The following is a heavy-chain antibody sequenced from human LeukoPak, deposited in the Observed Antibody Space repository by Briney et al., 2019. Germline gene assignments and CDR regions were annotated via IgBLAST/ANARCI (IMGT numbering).Heavy chain of an antibody. V-gene: IGHV4-39*07. CDR3: ARDATSSLRFGV. J-gene: IGHJ4*02. D-gene: IGHD3-16*01. Sequence: PSETLSLTCSVSGASINVMTNYWGWIRQPPGRGLEWIATISYSGTTYYSPSLQSRVTISADTSKNQFSLNLRSVTAADTAIYYCARDATSSLRFGVWGQGILVTVSS. CDR1: GASINVMTNY. CDR2: ISYSGTT.